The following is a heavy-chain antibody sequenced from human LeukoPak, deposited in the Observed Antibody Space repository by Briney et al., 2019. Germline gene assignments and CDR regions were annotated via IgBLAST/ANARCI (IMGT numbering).Heavy chain of an antibody. Sequence: PSETLSLTCAVYGGSFSGYYWSWIRQPPGKGLEWIGEINHGGSTNYNPSLKSRVTISVDTSKNQSSLKLSSVTAADTAVYYCARDLVGSREHCSGGSCYSSTSWFDPWGQGTLVTVSS. CDR3: ARDLVGSREHCSGGSCYSSTSWFDP. D-gene: IGHD2-15*01. V-gene: IGHV4-34*01. CDR2: INHGGST. CDR1: GGSFSGYY. J-gene: IGHJ5*02.